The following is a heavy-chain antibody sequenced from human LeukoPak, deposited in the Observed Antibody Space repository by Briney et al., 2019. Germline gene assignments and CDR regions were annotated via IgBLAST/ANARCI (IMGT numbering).Heavy chain of an antibody. V-gene: IGHV4-38-2*02. CDR1: GYSISSGYY. D-gene: IGHD6-13*01. CDR3: ARAYSSSWYFNWFDP. CDR2: IYHSGST. J-gene: IGHJ5*02. Sequence: SETLSLTCTVSGYSISSGYYWGWIRQPPGKGLEWIGSIYHSGSTYYNPSLESRVTISVDTSKNQFSLKLSSVTAADTAVYYCARAYSSSWYFNWFDPWGQGTLVTVSS.